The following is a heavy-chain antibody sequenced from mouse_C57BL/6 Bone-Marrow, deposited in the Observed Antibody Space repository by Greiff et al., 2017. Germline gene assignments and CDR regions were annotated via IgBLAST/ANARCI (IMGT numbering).Heavy chain of an antibody. CDR2: IFPGSGST. CDR3: ESGGAYSNYVDYFDY. CDR1: GYTFTDYY. V-gene: IGHV1-75*01. Sequence: QVQLKESGPELVKPGASVKISCKASGYTFTDYYINWVKQRPGQGLEWIGWIFPGSGSTYSNEKFKGKAPLTVDKSSSTVYMLLSSLTSEDSAVYFCESGGAYSNYVDYFDYWGQGTTLTVSS. J-gene: IGHJ2*01. D-gene: IGHD2-5*01.